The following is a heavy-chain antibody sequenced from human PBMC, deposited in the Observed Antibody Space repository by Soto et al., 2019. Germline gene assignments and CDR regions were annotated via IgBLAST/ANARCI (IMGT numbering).Heavy chain of an antibody. CDR2: IIPIFGTA. V-gene: IGHV1-69*13. CDR3: ARDKEITIFGVGGSWFDP. J-gene: IGHJ5*02. Sequence: SVKVSCKASGGTFSSYAISWVRQAPGQGLEWMGGIIPIFGTANYAQKFQGRVTITADESTSTAYMELSSLRSEDTAVYYCARDKEITIFGVGGSWFDPWGQGTLVSVSS. CDR1: GGTFSSYA. D-gene: IGHD3-3*01.